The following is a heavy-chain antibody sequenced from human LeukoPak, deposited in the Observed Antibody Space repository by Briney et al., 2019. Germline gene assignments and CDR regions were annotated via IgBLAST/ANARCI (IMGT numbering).Heavy chain of an antibody. CDR2: INPNSGGT. D-gene: IGHD3-16*02. V-gene: IGHV1-2*02. CDR3: ARLYEKEEYDSVWGSHRLGNDDSEI. Sequence: GASVKVSCKSSGYSFTVYYIHWVRQRPGQGLELMGWINPNSGGTNYAHNFQDRITMTRDTSISTAFMALSRLTFDDLDVYYCARLYEKEEYDSVWGSHRLGNDDSEIWGQGTMVTVSS. J-gene: IGHJ3*02. CDR1: GYSFTVYY.